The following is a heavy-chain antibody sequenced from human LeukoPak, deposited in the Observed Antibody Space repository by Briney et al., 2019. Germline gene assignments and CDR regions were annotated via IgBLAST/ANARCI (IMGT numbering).Heavy chain of an antibody. J-gene: IGHJ4*02. CDR2: IYHSGST. V-gene: IGHV4-38-2*02. Sequence: PSETLSLTCTVSGYSISSGYYWGWIRQPPGKGLEWIGSIYHSGSTYYNPSLKSRVTISVDTSKNQFSLKPSSVTAADTAVYYCARENLEWLYLDYWGQGTLVTVSS. CDR3: ARENLEWLYLDY. CDR1: GYSISSGYY. D-gene: IGHD3-3*01.